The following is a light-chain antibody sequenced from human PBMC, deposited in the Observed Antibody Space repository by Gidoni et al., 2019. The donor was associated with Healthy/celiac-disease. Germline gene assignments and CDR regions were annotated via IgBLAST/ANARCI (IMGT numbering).Light chain of an antibody. V-gene: IGKV1-5*03. CDR2: KAS. Sequence: DIQMTQSPSTLSASVGDRVTITCRASQGSSSWLAWYQQKPGKAPKLLIYKASSLESGVPSRFSGSGSGTEFTLTISSLQPDDFATYYCQQYNSYSPLTFGGGTKVEIK. CDR3: QQYNSYSPLT. J-gene: IGKJ4*01. CDR1: QGSSSW.